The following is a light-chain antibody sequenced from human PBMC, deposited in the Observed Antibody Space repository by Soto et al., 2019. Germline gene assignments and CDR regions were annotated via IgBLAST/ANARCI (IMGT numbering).Light chain of an antibody. CDR2: GAS. CDR1: QSVSSN. J-gene: IGKJ5*01. V-gene: IGKV3-15*01. Sequence: EIVMTQSPATLSVSPGESATLSCRASQSVSSNLAWYQQKPGQAPRLLIYGASTRATGIPARFSGSGSGTEFTLTISSLQSEDFAVYHCQQYNNWPPAFGQGTRLEI. CDR3: QQYNNWPPA.